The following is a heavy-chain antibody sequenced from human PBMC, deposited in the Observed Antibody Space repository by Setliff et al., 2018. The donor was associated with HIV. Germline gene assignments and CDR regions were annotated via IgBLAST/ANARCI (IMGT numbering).Heavy chain of an antibody. D-gene: IGHD4-17*01. Sequence: LSLTCAVYGGSLDNYYWTWIRQPPGRGLEWIGEITDGGDTAYNSSLQSRLTISLDTSKKQFALKLHSMTAADTAVYYCASSTTVVTPFFDYWGQGTLVTVSS. CDR2: ITDGGDT. V-gene: IGHV4-34*01. CDR3: ASSTTVVTPFFDY. J-gene: IGHJ4*02. CDR1: GGSLDNYY.